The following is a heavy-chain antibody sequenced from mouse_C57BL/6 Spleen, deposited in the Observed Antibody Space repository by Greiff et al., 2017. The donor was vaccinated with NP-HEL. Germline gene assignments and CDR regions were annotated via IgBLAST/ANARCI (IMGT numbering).Heavy chain of an antibody. CDR3: ASTVEYYFDY. CDR2: IYPGGGYT. Sequence: QVQLQQSGAELVRPGTSVKMSCKASGYTFTNYWIGWAKQRPGHGLEWIGDIYPGGGYTNYNEKFKGKATLTADKSSSTAYMQFSSLTSEDSAIYYCASTVEYYFDYWGQGTTLTVSS. V-gene: IGHV1-63*01. CDR1: GYTFTNYW. J-gene: IGHJ2*01. D-gene: IGHD1-1*01.